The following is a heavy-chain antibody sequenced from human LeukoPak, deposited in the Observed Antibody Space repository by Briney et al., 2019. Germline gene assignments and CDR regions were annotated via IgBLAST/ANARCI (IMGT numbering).Heavy chain of an antibody. J-gene: IGHJ4*02. V-gene: IGHV3-21*01. D-gene: IGHD3-10*01. CDR3: ARGFDNYYALPGGY. Sequence: TGRSLRLSCAASGFTFRNALMSWVRQAPPKGLGWVASISSSSSYISYADSVKGRFTISRDNAKKSPYLQMNSLRAEDTAVYYCARGFDNYYALPGGYWGQGTLVTVSS. CDR2: ISSSSSYI. CDR1: GFTFRNAL.